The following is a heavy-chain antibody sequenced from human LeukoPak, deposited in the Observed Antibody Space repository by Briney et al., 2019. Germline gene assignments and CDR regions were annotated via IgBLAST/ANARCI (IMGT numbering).Heavy chain of an antibody. J-gene: IGHJ5*02. CDR1: GYTFTGYY. CDR3: ARAPSRSYYGSGSRNWFDP. V-gene: IGHV1-8*02. Sequence: ASVKVSCKASGYTFTGYYMHWVRQAPGQGLEWMGWMNPNSGNTGYAQKFQGRVTMTRNTSISTAYMELSSLRSEDTAVYYCARAPSRSYYGSGSRNWFDPWGQGTLVTVSS. D-gene: IGHD3-10*01. CDR2: MNPNSGNT.